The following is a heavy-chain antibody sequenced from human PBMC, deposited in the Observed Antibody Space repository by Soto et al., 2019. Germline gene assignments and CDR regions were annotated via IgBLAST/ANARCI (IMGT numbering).Heavy chain of an antibody. Sequence: QVQLVQSGAEVKKPGSSVKVSCKASGGTFSSYAISWVRQAPGQGLEWMGGIIPIFGTANYAQKFQGRVTITXXEXTXXAYMELSSLRSEDTAVYYCASSRMATTPHYYGMDVWGQGTTITVSS. D-gene: IGHD5-12*01. CDR1: GGTFSSYA. CDR2: IIPIFGTA. CDR3: ASSRMATTPHYYGMDV. V-gene: IGHV1-69*05. J-gene: IGHJ6*02.